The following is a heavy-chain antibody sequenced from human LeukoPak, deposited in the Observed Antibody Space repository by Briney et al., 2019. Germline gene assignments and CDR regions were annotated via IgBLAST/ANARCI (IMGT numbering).Heavy chain of an antibody. CDR1: GFTFSSYN. CDR3: ARSKQLDY. Sequence: GGSLRLSCAASGFTFSSYNMNWVRQAPGKGLDWVSYISPGSSTIYYANSVKGRFTISRDNAKNSLYLQMNSLRDEDTAVYYCARSKQLDYWGQGTLVTVSS. J-gene: IGHJ4*02. V-gene: IGHV3-48*02. CDR2: ISPGSSTI. D-gene: IGHD6-13*01.